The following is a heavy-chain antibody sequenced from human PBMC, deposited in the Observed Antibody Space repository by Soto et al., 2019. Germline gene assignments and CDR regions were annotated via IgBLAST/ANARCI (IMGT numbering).Heavy chain of an antibody. CDR1: GFNLSAYS. Sequence: GGSLRLSCAASGFNLSAYSMNWVRQAPGKWLEWVSSISSHTYIYYGDSMKGRFTISRDNSKNTLYLQMNSLRVEDTAVYYCAQGSDQLPDNWFGPWGQGTRVTVAS. CDR3: AQGSDQLPDNWFGP. V-gene: IGHV3-21*04. CDR2: ISSHTYI. J-gene: IGHJ5*02. D-gene: IGHD2-2*01.